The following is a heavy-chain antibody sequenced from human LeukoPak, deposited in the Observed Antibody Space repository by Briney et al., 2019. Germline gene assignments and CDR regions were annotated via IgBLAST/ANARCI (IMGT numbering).Heavy chain of an antibody. CDR3: AREEVHIVVVTARWFDP. D-gene: IGHD2-21*02. V-gene: IGHV4-39*07. J-gene: IGHJ5*02. CDR1: GGSISSSSYY. Sequence: SETLSLTCTVSGGSISSSSYYWGWIRQPPGKGLEWIGRTYYSGSTYYNPSLKSRVTISVATSKTHFSLKLSSVTAADTAVYYCAREEVHIVVVTARWFDPWGQGTLVTVSS. CDR2: TYYSGST.